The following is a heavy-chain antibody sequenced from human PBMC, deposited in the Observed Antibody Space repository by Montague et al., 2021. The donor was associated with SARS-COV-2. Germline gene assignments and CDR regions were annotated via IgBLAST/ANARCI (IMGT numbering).Heavy chain of an antibody. D-gene: IGHD1-26*01. J-gene: IGHJ4*02. Sequence: SETLSLTCAVYGGSFSNKYWTWIRQPPGQGLERNGEVNHTGSTNYKSSPNSRVTISVDTSKNQFSLTVSPVTAADTAASYCASGLLCGSYYLGLDYWGQGTLVTVSS. CDR2: VNHTGST. CDR3: ASGLLCGSYYLGLDY. V-gene: IGHV4-34*01. CDR1: GGSFSNKY.